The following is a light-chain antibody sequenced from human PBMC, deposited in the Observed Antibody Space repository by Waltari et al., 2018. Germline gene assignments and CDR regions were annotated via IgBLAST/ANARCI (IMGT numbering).Light chain of an antibody. CDR2: WAS. V-gene: IGKV4-1*01. CDR3: QQYFTTLRT. J-gene: IGKJ1*01. CDR1: QSLLYSSNNKNY. Sequence: IVMTQSPDSLAVSLGERATINCKSSQSLLYSSNNKNYLAWYQQKPGQPPKLLIYWASTRESGVPDRFSGSGSGTDFTLTISSLQAEDVAVYYCQQYFTTLRTFGQGTKVEIK.